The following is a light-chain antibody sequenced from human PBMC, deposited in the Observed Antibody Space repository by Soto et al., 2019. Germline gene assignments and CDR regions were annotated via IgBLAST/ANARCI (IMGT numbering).Light chain of an antibody. CDR2: EVS. Sequence: QSALTQPASVSGSPGQSITISCTGTSSDVGGYNYVSWYQQHPGKAPKLMIYEVSNGPSGVSNRFSGSKSGNTASLTISGLQAEDEADSYCSSYTSSSTLVFGGGTKLTVL. CDR1: SSDVGGYNY. CDR3: SSYTSSSTLV. V-gene: IGLV2-14*01. J-gene: IGLJ2*01.